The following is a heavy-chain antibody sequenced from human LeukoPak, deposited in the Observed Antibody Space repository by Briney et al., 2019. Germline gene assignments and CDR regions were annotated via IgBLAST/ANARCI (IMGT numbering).Heavy chain of an antibody. V-gene: IGHV3-66*01. J-gene: IGHJ4*02. Sequence: GGSLRLSCAASGFIVSSNYVSWVRQAPGKGLEWVSVIYSGGTTYYADSVKGRFTISRDNSKNTLYLQMNSLRAEDTAVYYCARTTTFAPHFDYWGQGTLVTVSS. CDR1: GFIVSSNY. CDR2: IYSGGTT. CDR3: ARTTTFAPHFDY. D-gene: IGHD1-1*01.